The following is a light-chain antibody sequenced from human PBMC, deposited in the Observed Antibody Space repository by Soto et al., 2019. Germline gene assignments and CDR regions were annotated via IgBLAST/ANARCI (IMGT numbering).Light chain of an antibody. CDR1: QSVTSSY. CDR2: GAS. CDR3: QQYGSSPTWT. V-gene: IGKV3-20*01. J-gene: IGKJ1*01. Sequence: EIVLTQSPGTLSLSPGERATLSCRASQSVTSSYLAWYQQKSGQDPRLLIYGASSRATGIPDRFSGSGSGTDFTLTISRLEPEDFAVYYCQQYGSSPTWTFGQGTKVEIK.